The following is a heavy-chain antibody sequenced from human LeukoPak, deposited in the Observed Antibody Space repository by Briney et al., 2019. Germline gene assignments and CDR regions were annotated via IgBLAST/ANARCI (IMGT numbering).Heavy chain of an antibody. D-gene: IGHD1-1*01. V-gene: IGHV3-11*04. Sequence: GGSMRLSCTASGFISSDYYMTWMRQAPGKGLEWISYISSGGSTKKYADSVKGRFTISRDNAKKSLYLQMNSLRVEDTAVYYCTSGTDFWGRGTLVAVSS. CDR3: TSGTDF. CDR1: GFISSDYY. CDR2: ISSGGSTK. J-gene: IGHJ4*02.